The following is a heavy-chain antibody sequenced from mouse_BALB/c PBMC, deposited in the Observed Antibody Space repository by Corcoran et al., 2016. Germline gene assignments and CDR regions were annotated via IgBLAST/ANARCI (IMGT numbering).Heavy chain of an antibody. D-gene: IGHD6-2*01. J-gene: IGHJ4*01. CDR1: GFSLSTSGMG. V-gene: IGHV8-12*01. CDR2: IYWDDDK. CDR3: ARRSLGDYAMDY. Sequence: QVTLKESGPGILQPSQTLSLTCSFSGFSLSTSGMGVSWIRQPSGKGLEWLAHIYWDDDKRYNPSLKSRLTISKDTSSNQVFLKITSVDTADTATYYCARRSLGDYAMDYWGQGTSVTVSP.